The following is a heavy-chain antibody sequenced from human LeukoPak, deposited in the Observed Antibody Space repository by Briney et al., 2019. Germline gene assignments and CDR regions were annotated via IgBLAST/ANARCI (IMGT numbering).Heavy chain of an antibody. Sequence: GGSLRLSCAASGFTFSSYAMHWVRQAPGKGLEWVAVISYDGSNKCYADSVKGRFTISRDNSKNTLYLQMNSLRAEDTAVYYCASNPGYSSSWEEYYFDYWGQGTLVTVSS. J-gene: IGHJ4*02. V-gene: IGHV3-30-3*01. CDR2: ISYDGSNK. CDR3: ASNPGYSSSWEEYYFDY. CDR1: GFTFSSYA. D-gene: IGHD6-13*01.